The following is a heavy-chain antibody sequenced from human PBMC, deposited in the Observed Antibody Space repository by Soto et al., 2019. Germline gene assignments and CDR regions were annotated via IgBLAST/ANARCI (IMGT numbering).Heavy chain of an antibody. Sequence: GGSLRLSCAASGFTFSSYAMSWVRQAPGKGLEWVSAISGSGGSTYYADSVKGRFTISRDNSKNTLYLQMNSLRAEDTAVYYCAKDLNWNYVLVPYYYYGMDVWGQGTTVTVSS. D-gene: IGHD1-7*01. CDR1: GFTFSSYA. J-gene: IGHJ6*02. V-gene: IGHV3-23*01. CDR3: AKDLNWNYVLVPYYYYGMDV. CDR2: ISGSGGST.